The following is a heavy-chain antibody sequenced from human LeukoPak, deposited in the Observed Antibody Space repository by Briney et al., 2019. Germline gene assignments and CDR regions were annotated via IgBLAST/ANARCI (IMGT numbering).Heavy chain of an antibody. CDR2: TYYRSKWYN. CDR1: GDSVSSNNAA. CDR3: ASSDNSGHLLAY. V-gene: IGHV6-1*01. J-gene: IGHJ4*02. D-gene: IGHD3-22*01. Sequence: SQTLSLTFAISGDSVSSNNAAWNWIRQSPSRGLEWLGRTYYRSKWYNDYAVSVKSRIAINPDTSKNQFSLQLNSVTPEDTAVYYCASSDNSGHLLAYWGQGTLVTVSS.